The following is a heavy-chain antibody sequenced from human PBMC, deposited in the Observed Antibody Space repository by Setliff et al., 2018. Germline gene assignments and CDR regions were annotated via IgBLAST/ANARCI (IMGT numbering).Heavy chain of an antibody. Sequence: PSETLSLTCTVSGDSITSGSDYWNWIRQPAGKGLEWIGRIYTTGNTNYNPSLKSRVTVSLDTSKNQFSLKLTSMTAADTAVYYCARDQWVRSPPLYFSYSMDVWGQGTTVTVSS. CDR3: ARDQWVRSPPLYFSYSMDV. CDR2: IYTTGNT. CDR1: GDSITSGSDY. J-gene: IGHJ6*02. D-gene: IGHD5-12*01. V-gene: IGHV4-61*02.